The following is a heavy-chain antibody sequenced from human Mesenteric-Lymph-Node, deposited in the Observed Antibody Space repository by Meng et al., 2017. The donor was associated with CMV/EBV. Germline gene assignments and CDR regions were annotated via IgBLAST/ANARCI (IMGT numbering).Heavy chain of an antibody. CDR3: ARDGTGTYAFDI. J-gene: IGHJ3*02. D-gene: IGHD1-7*01. V-gene: IGHV3-21*01. Sequence: GESLKISCEASGFSFRSSSMNWVRQAPGKGLEWVSSISSSSSYIYYADSVKGRFTISRDNAKNSLYLQMNSLRAEDTAVYYCARDGTGTYAFDIWGQGTMVTVSS. CDR1: GFSFRSSS. CDR2: ISSSSSYI.